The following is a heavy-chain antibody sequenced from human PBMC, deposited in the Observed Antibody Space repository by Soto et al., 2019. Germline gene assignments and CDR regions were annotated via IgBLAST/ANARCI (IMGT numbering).Heavy chain of an antibody. J-gene: IGHJ4*02. CDR1: GFRFDDYA. D-gene: IGHD2-8*01. V-gene: IGHV3-9*01. Sequence: GGSLRLSCAASGFRFDDYAMHWVRQAPGKGLEWVSGLSWNSDSMGYADSVKGRFTISRDNAKNSLYLQMNSLRAEDTAFYYCAKDVVQKVYAMGHFDHWGQGT. CDR3: AKDVVQKVYAMGHFDH. CDR2: LSWNSDSM.